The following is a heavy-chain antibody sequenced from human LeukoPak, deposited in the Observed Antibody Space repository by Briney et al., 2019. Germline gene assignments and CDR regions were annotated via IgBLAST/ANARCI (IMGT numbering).Heavy chain of an antibody. V-gene: IGHV3-66*01. CDR3: ARAPPQAVLPWFGAEEYYFDY. CDR2: IYSGGST. D-gene: IGHD3-10*01. J-gene: IGHJ4*02. Sequence: PGGSLRLSCAASGFTVSSNYMSWVRQAPGKGLEWVSVIYSGGSTYYADSVKGRFTISRDNSKNTLYLQMNSLRAEDTAVYYCARAPPQAVLPWFGAEEYYFDYWGQGTLVTVSS. CDR1: GFTVSSNY.